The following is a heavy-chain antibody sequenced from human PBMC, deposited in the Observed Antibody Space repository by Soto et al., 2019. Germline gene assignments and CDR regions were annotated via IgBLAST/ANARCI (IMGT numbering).Heavy chain of an antibody. J-gene: IGHJ4*02. V-gene: IGHV3-74*01. CDR2: INADGGST. CDR1: VFTFSNEW. D-gene: IGHD3-9*01. Sequence: WGSLLVSCAASVFTFSNEWMPWVRQAPGKGLEWVSRINADGGSTHYADSVRGRFTISRDNAKNTLFLQLKSLRVEDTAIYYCIKVLTRGVGVPRFYFDSWGQGTMVTVSS. CDR3: IKVLTRGVGVPRFYFDS.